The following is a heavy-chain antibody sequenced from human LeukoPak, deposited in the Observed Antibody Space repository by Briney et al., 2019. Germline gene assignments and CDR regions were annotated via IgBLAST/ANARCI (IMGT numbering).Heavy chain of an antibody. J-gene: IGHJ6*03. CDR1: GGTLSSGSYY. V-gene: IGHV4-61*02. D-gene: IGHD3-22*01. CDR3: ASLLVVPSGHYYYYMDV. Sequence: SETLSLTCTVSGGTLSSGSYYWSWIRQPAGKGLEWSGRIYTSGSTNYNPSLKSRVTISVDTSKNQFSLKLSSVTAADTAVYYCASLLVVPSGHYYYYMDVSGKGTTVTASS. CDR2: IYTSGST.